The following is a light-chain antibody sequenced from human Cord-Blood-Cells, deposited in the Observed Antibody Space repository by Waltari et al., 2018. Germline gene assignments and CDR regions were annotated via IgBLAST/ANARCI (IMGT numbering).Light chain of an antibody. CDR1: QRISSY. J-gene: IGKJ3*01. Sequence: DIQMTQSPSSLSASVGDRVTSTCRASQRISSYLHWSQQKPAKAPKLLIYAASRLHSRVPSSYSGSGSDTDLTLPMSTLECEDFATYYCQESYSTPFHFGPGTKVDIK. CDR2: AAS. V-gene: IGKV1-39*01. CDR3: QESYSTPFH.